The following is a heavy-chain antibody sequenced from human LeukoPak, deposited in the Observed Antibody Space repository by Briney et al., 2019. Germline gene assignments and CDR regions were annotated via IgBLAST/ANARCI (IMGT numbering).Heavy chain of an antibody. V-gene: IGHV3-23*01. CDR2: ISGSAGST. J-gene: IGHJ4*02. CDR3: ATRPTVGGTTPTFDH. CDR1: GFTFSNYD. D-gene: IGHD1-26*01. Sequence: GGSLRLSCAASGFTFSNYDMSWVRQAPGKGLEWVSAISGSAGSTYYADSVKGRFTISRDNAKNALYLQMNTLRAEDTAIYSCATRPTVGGTTPTFDHGGQGTPVTVSS.